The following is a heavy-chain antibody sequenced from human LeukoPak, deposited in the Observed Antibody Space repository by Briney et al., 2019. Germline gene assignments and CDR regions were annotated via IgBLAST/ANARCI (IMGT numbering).Heavy chain of an antibody. CDR2: IYWDDDK. D-gene: IGHD3-10*01. Sequence: SGPTLVNPTQTLTLTCTFSGFSLSTSGVGVGWIRQPPGNALEWLALIYWDDDKRYSPSLKSRPTITKDTSKNQGGLTMANMDPVDTATYYCAHSMVRGVPVRALDYWGQGTLVTVSS. CDR1: GFSLSTSGVG. J-gene: IGHJ4*02. V-gene: IGHV2-5*02. CDR3: AHSMVRGVPVRALDY.